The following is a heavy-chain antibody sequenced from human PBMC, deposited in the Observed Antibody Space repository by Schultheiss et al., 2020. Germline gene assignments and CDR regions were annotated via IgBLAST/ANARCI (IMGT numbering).Heavy chain of an antibody. CDR1: GGSISSSSYY. CDR3: ARQGATTVTDYYYYGMDV. D-gene: IGHD4-11*01. V-gene: IGHV4-39*07. CDR2: IYYSGST. Sequence: SQTLSLTCTVSGGSISSSSYYWGWIRQSPGKGLEWIKSIYYSGSTNYNPSLKSRVTISVDTSKNQFSLKLSSVTAADTAVYYCARQGATTVTDYYYYGMDVWGQGTTVTVSS. J-gene: IGHJ6*02.